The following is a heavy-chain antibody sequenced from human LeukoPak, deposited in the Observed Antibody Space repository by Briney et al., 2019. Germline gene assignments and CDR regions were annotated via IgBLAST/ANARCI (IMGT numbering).Heavy chain of an antibody. CDR2: IIPIFDSA. CDR3: ASQDASIYSESSTSPTYSD. V-gene: IGHV1-69*05. Sequence: GASVKVSCKASGGTFTNYAFNWVRQAPGQGLEWMGRIIPIFDSAHYAQRFQGRITITTDESSTTAYMTLSSLPSDDTAVYYCASQDASIYSESSTSPTYSDWGQGTLVTVSS. CDR1: GGTFTNYA. D-gene: IGHD3-22*01. J-gene: IGHJ4*02.